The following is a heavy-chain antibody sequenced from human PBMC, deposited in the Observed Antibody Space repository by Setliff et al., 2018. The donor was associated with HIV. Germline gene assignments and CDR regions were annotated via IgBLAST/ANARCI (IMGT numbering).Heavy chain of an antibody. Sequence: PSETLSLTCIVSGDSINSGSYYWSWIRQPAGKGLEWIGRICTSGSTKYNPSLKSRVTISIDTSKNQFSLRLSSGTAADTAVYYCARQSDFWSGYYDGAFDVWGQGTMVTVS. CDR3: ARQSDFWSGYYDGAFDV. V-gene: IGHV4-61*02. D-gene: IGHD3-3*01. CDR1: GDSINSGSYY. CDR2: ICTSGST. J-gene: IGHJ3*01.